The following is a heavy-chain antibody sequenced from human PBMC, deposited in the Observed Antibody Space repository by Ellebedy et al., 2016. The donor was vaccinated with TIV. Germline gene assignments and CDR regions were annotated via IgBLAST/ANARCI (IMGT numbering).Heavy chain of an antibody. CDR3: ARVNSGCGDP. Sequence: SETLSLTXAVSGGSISSSNWWSWVRQPPGKGLEWIGEIYHSGSTNYNPSLKSRVTISVDTSKNQFSLKLSSVTAADTAVYYCARVNSGCGDPWGQGTLVTVSS. CDR2: IYHSGST. J-gene: IGHJ5*02. V-gene: IGHV4-4*02. D-gene: IGHD6-19*01. CDR1: GGSISSSNW.